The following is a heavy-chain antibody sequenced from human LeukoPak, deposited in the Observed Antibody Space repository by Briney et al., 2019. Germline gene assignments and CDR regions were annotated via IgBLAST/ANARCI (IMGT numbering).Heavy chain of an antibody. J-gene: IGHJ4*02. Sequence: SETLSLTCAVYGGSFSGYYWSWIRQPPGKGLEWIGEINHSGSTNYNPSLKSRVTISVDTSKNQFSLKLSSVTAADTAVYYCARQTGSDIVATIGSYYFDYWGQGTLVTVSS. V-gene: IGHV4-34*01. CDR3: ARQTGSDIVATIGSYYFDY. CDR1: GGSFSGYY. D-gene: IGHD5-12*01. CDR2: INHSGST.